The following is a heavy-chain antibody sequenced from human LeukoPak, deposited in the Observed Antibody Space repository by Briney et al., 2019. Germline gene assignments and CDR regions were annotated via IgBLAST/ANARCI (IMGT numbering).Heavy chain of an antibody. J-gene: IGHJ4*02. Sequence: PGRSLRLPCAASGFTFSSSAMQWVRQAPGKGLEWVAVISYDGSKKYYADSVKGRFTISRDDSKNTLYLQMNSLRGEDTAVYYCARSRSASTSGWYDYFDYWGQGTLVTVSS. CDR3: ARSRSASTSGWYDYFDY. CDR1: GFTFSSSA. V-gene: IGHV3-30*04. D-gene: IGHD6-19*01. CDR2: ISYDGSKK.